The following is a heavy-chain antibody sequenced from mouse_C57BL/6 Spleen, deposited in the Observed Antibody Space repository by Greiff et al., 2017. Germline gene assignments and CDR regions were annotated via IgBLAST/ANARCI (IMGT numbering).Heavy chain of an antibody. D-gene: IGHD1-1*01. CDR3: AKLAGSSDWYFDV. CDR2: IWGDGST. J-gene: IGHJ1*03. V-gene: IGHV2-3*01. CDR1: GFSLTSYG. Sequence: VQLQESGPGLVAPSQSLSITCTASGFSLTSYGVSWVRQPPGKGLEWLGAIWGDGSTNYHSALISRLSTSTDNSTSQVFLKLTSLQTDDTATYYCAKLAGSSDWYFDVWGTGTTVTVSS.